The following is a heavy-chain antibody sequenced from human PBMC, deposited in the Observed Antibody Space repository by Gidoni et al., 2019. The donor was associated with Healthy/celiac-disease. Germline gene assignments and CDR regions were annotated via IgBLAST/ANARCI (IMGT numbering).Heavy chain of an antibody. D-gene: IGHD5-18*01. J-gene: IGHJ4*02. V-gene: IGHV3-23*01. CDR1: GFTLSSYA. CDR2: ISGSGGST. CDR3: AKKGGYSYGRVDY. Sequence: EVQLLESGGGLVQPGGSLRLSCAASGFTLSSYAMSWVRQAPGKGLEWVAAISGSGGSTYYADSVKGRFTISRDNSKNTLYLQMNSLRAEDTAVYYCAKKGGYSYGRVDYWGQGTLVTVSS.